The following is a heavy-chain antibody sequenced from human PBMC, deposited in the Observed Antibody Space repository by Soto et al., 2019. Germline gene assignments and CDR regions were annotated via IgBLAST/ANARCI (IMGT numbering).Heavy chain of an antibody. V-gene: IGHV1-2*02. D-gene: IGHD3-16*01. CDR3: AREGMYHYETKDYYPSTYGLDV. Sequence: QVQLVQSGAEVKKPGASVKVSCKASGYTFTDYYIHWVRQAPGQGPEWMGWIFPKSGGTKSAQKFQGRVTMTRDTSISTAYMELKRLRSDDTAVYFCAREGMYHYETKDYYPSTYGLDVWGQGTTVTVSS. J-gene: IGHJ6*02. CDR2: IFPKSGGT. CDR1: GYTFTDYY.